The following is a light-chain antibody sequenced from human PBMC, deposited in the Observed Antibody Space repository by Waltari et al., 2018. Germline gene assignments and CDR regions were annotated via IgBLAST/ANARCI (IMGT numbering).Light chain of an antibody. CDR1: QDVRSY. CDR2: GAS. CDR3: QQYHIFPYS. V-gene: IGKV1-33*01. J-gene: IGKJ3*01. Sequence: DIQITQSPSSLSASVGDRVTITCRASQDVRSYLYWYQQKPGKVPTLLIYGASNLDTGVPARFSGGGSGRDFTLTISSLQPEDIGTYYCQQYHIFPYSFGPGTTVDMK.